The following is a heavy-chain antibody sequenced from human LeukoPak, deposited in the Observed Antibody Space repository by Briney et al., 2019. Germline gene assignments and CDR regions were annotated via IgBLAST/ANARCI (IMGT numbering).Heavy chain of an antibody. D-gene: IGHD3-9*01. CDR3: ARDFDWLSFFFDF. CDR1: GFTFSTYS. Sequence: GGSLRLSCAASGFTFSTYSIHWVRQAPGKGLEWVAVISYDRSNRFYADSLKGRFTISRDSSKNTLYLQMNSLRAEDTAVYYCARDFDWLSFFFDFWGQGTLVTVSS. V-gene: IGHV3-30*04. J-gene: IGHJ4*02. CDR2: ISYDRSNR.